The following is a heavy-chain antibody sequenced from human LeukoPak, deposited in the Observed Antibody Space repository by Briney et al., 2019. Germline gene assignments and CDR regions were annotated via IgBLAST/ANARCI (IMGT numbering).Heavy chain of an antibody. CDR2: VNPSGGST. CDR1: GSTFTSYY. V-gene: IGHV1-46*01. CDR3: ARDSRRAAAGTYFDY. J-gene: IGHJ4*02. D-gene: IGHD6-13*01. Sequence: ASVKVSCKASGSTFTSYYMHWVRQAPAPGLEWKGIVNPSGGSTSYAQNFQGRVTMTRDTSTSTVYMQLSSLRSDDTAVYYCARDSRRAAAGTYFDYWGQGTLVTVSS.